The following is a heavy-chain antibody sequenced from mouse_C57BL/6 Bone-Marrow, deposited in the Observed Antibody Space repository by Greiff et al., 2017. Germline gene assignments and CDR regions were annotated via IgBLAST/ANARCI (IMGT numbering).Heavy chain of an antibody. CDR3: ARGYDYDYAMDY. D-gene: IGHD2-4*01. Sequence: EVKLVESGPELVKPGASVKISCKASGYSFTDYNMNWVKQSNGKSLEWIGVINPNYGTTSYNQKFKGKATLTVDQSSSTAYMQLNCLTSEDSAVYYCARGYDYDYAMDYWGQGTSVTVSS. CDR1: GYSFTDYN. CDR2: INPNYGTT. J-gene: IGHJ4*01. V-gene: IGHV1-39*01.